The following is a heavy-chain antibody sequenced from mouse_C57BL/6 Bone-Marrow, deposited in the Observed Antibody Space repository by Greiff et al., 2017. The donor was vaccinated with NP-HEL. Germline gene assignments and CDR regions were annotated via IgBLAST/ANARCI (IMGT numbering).Heavy chain of an antibody. V-gene: IGHV1-82*01. CDR2: LYPGDGDT. Sequence: QVQLQQSGPELVKPGASVKISCKASGYAFSSSWMNWVTQRPGKGLEWIGRLYPGDGDTNYNGKVKGKATLTADKTSSTAYIQLSSLTSEDSAVYFGARQLTFDYWGQGTTLTVSS. CDR3: ARQLTFDY. J-gene: IGHJ2*01. D-gene: IGHD3-2*02. CDR1: GYAFSSSW.